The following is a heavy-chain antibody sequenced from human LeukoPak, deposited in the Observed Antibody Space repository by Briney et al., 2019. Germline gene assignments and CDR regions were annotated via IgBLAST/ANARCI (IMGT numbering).Heavy chain of an antibody. V-gene: IGHV1-2*02. CDR3: ARVVPLLQADAFDI. CDR2: INPNSGGT. D-gene: IGHD1-26*01. Sequence: ASVKVSCKASGYTFTGYYMHWVRQAPGQGLEWMGWINPNSGGTNYAQKFQGRVTMTRDTSISTAYMEPSRLRSDDTAVYYCARVVPLLQADAFDIWGQGTMVTVSS. CDR1: GYTFTGYY. J-gene: IGHJ3*02.